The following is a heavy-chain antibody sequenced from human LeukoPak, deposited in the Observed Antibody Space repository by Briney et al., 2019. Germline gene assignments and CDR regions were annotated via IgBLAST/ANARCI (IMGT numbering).Heavy chain of an antibody. Sequence: PGGSLRLSCAASGFTFSSYWMSWVRQAPGKGLEWVANIKQDGSEKYYVDSVKGRFTIPRDNAKNSLYLQMNSLRAEDTAVYYCAREGAVAVFDYWGQGTLVTVSS. D-gene: IGHD6-19*01. CDR2: IKQDGSEK. V-gene: IGHV3-7*05. CDR3: AREGAVAVFDY. CDR1: GFTFSSYW. J-gene: IGHJ4*02.